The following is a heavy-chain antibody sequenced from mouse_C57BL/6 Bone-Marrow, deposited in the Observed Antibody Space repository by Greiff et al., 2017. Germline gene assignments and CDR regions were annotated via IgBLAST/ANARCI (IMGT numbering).Heavy chain of an antibody. V-gene: IGHV8-12*01. CDR3: ARREVGTVVATRWYFDV. CDR1: GSSLSTSGMG. J-gene: IGHJ1*03. CDR2: IYWDDDK. Sequence: QVTLKESGPGILQSSQTLSLSCSFSGSSLSTSGMGVSWIRQPSGKGLEWLAHIYWDDDKRYNPSLKSRLTISKDTSRNQVFLKITSVDTADTATYYCARREVGTVVATRWYFDVWGTGTTVTVSS. D-gene: IGHD1-1*01.